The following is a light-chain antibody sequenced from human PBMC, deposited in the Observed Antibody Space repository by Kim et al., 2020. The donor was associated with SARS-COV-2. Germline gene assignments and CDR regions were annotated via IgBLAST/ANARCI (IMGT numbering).Light chain of an antibody. CDR1: SGSIDDNY. CDR2: EDD. V-gene: IGLV6-57*03. CDR3: QSYNRDNVL. Sequence: GKTVNISCTRSSGSIDDNYVQWYQQRPGGVPTAVIYEDDQRPSGVSDRFSDSIDNSSNSASLTISGLRTEDEADYYCQSYNRDNVLFGGGTQLTVL. J-gene: IGLJ2*01.